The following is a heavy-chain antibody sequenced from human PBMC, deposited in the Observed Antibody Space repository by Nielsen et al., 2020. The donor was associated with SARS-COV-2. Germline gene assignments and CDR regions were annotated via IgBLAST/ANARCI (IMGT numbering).Heavy chain of an antibody. D-gene: IGHD3-22*01. Sequence: GASLKISCAASGFTFTKYAISWVRQAPGMGLEWVSGISASGGSTYYADYVKGRFTISRDNSKNTLYLQMNSLRAEDTAVYYCARDLGWSSGYDEYFQHWGQGTLVTVSS. V-gene: IGHV3-23*01. J-gene: IGHJ1*01. CDR2: ISASGGST. CDR1: GFTFTKYA. CDR3: ARDLGWSSGYDEYFQH.